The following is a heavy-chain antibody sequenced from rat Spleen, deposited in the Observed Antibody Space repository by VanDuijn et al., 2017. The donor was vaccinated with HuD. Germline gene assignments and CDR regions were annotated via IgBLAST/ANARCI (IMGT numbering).Heavy chain of an antibody. CDR3: TRDRILRSTGFDY. V-gene: IGHV5-31*01. J-gene: IGHJ2*01. CDR1: GFTFNNYW. Sequence: EVQLVESGGGLVQPGRSLKLSCVVSGFTFNNYWMTWVRQAPARGLEWVATISYLGRSTYYRDSVKGRFSISRDNAKSSLYLQMDSLRSEDTATYYCTRDRILRSTGFDYWGQGVMVTVSS. CDR2: ISYLGRST. D-gene: IGHD1-6*01.